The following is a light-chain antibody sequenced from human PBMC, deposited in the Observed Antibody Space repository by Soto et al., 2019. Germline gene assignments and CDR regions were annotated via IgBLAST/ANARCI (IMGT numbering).Light chain of an antibody. CDR3: QYYGTALP. Sequence: ILLTQSPDTLSLAPGERATLSCRSSQSVRAGFSTWYQQRLGQAPRLLIYGASNRATGIPDRFSGSGSGTDFTLTISGLEPEDFAVYYCQYYGTALPVGGGAKVEIK. CDR1: QSVRAGF. V-gene: IGKV3-20*01. CDR2: GAS. J-gene: IGKJ4*01.